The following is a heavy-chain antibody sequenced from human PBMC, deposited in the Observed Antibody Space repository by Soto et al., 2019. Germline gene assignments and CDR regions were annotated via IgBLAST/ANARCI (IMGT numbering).Heavy chain of an antibody. V-gene: IGHV1-69*12. CDR2: IMPIFRTP. CDR3: ARDKDRAQLGGNYYYIFDV. J-gene: IGHJ6*02. Sequence: QVQLEQSGAEVKKPGSSVKVSCKASGGTFSNSAISWVRQAPGQGLEWMGGIMPIFRTPDYAQKFQGRVTITADESTPTAYMELSGLKPDDTAVYYGARDKDRAQLGGNYYYIFDVWGQGTTVTVSS. CDR1: GGTFSNSA. D-gene: IGHD3-3*02.